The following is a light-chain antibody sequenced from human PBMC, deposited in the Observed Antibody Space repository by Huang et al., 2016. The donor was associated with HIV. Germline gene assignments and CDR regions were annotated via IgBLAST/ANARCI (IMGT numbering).Light chain of an antibody. CDR3: QQNYNWPYT. J-gene: IGKJ2*01. V-gene: IGKV3-15*01. Sequence: EIVMTQSPATLSVSPGERVTLSCRATQSVGSNLAWYHQKPGQAPRLLIYGASTRATGIPARCSGGGSGAEFTLTISSLQSEDFALYYCQQNYNWPYTFGQGTKLEIK. CDR2: GAS. CDR1: QSVGSN.